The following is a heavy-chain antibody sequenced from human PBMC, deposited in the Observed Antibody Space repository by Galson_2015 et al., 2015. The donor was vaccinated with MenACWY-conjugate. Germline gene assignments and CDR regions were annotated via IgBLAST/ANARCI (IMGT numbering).Heavy chain of an antibody. D-gene: IGHD2-15*01. V-gene: IGHV1-18*01. J-gene: IGHJ5*02. Sequence: SVKVSCKASGYTFTTCGISWVRQARGQGLEWVGWIGTNHGTGKYGDTNYAQKFRDRVTLTADTSTSTAYLELRSLRSDDSAVYFCARDWCCTSGGCYNCFDPWCQGSLVTVSS. CDR1: GYTFTTCG. CDR2: IGTNHGTGKYGDT. CDR3: ARDWCCTSGGCYNCFDP.